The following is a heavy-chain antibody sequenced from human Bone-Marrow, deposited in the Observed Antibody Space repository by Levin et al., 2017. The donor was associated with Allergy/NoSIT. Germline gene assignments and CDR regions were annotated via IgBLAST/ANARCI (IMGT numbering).Heavy chain of an antibody. CDR2: ISYDGSNK. D-gene: IGHD4-17*01. J-gene: IGHJ4*02. Sequence: PGGSLRLSCAASGFTFSSYGMHWVRQAPGKGLEWVAVISYDGSNKYYADSVKGRFTISRDNSKNTLYLQMNSLRAEDTAVYYCAKDFYGDYSTIDYWGQGTLVTVSS. CDR3: AKDFYGDYSTIDY. V-gene: IGHV3-30*18. CDR1: GFTFSSYG.